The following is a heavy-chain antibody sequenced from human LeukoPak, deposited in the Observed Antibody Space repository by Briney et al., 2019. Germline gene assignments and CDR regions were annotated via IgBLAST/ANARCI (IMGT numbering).Heavy chain of an antibody. CDR2: ISAYNGNT. CDR1: GYTFTSYG. V-gene: IGHV1-18*01. D-gene: IGHD4-17*01. J-gene: IGHJ5*02. CDR3: ARENYGDSRGVWFDP. Sequence: GASVKVSCKASGYTFTSYGISWVRQAPGQGLEWMGWISAYNGNTNYAQKLQGRVTMTTDTSTSTAYMELRSLRSDDTAVYYCARENYGDSRGVWFDPWGQGTLVTVSS.